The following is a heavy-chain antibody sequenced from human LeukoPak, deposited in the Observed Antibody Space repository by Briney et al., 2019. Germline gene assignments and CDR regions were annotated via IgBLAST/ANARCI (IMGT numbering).Heavy chain of an antibody. D-gene: IGHD1-1*01. V-gene: IGHV4-34*01. CDR3: ARGYEGYLDY. J-gene: IGHJ4*02. CDR2: INRSGRT. Sequence: SETLSLTCTVSGGSISSYYWSWIRQPPGKGLEWIGEINRSGRTNYNPSLESRVAISLDTSKNQFSLKLSSVAAADTAVYYCARGYEGYLDYWGQGTLVTVSS. CDR1: GGSISSYY.